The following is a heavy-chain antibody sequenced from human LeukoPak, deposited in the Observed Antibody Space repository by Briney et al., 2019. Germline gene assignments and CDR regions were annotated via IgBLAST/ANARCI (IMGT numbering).Heavy chain of an antibody. D-gene: IGHD1-26*01. CDR1: GDSVSSSSYY. J-gene: IGHJ4*02. Sequence: SETLSLTCTVSGDSVSSSSYYWGWIRQPPGTGLEWIGSIYYSGSTYYNPSLKSRVTISADTSKNQYSLKLSSVTAADTAVYYCARLWGATHFDYWGQGTLVTVSS. CDR3: ARLWGATHFDY. V-gene: IGHV4-39*01. CDR2: IYYSGST.